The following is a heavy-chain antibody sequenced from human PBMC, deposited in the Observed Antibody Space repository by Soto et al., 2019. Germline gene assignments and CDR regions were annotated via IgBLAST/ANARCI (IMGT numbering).Heavy chain of an antibody. CDR2: ISYDGSNK. Sequence: GGALRLSCAASGFVFNTYGMHWVRQAPGKGLEWVALISYDGSNKYYADSVKGRFTISRDNSKNTLYLQMNSLRAEDTALYYCAISQDRGGRTTFIYWGQGTQVTVSS. D-gene: IGHD3-16*01. V-gene: IGHV3-30*03. J-gene: IGHJ4*02. CDR1: GFVFNTYG. CDR3: AISQDRGGRTTFIY.